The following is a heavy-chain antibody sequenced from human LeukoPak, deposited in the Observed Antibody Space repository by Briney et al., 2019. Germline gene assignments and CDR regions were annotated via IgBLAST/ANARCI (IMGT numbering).Heavy chain of an antibody. CDR3: ASRATVTTDRFWFDP. D-gene: IGHD4-11*01. CDR2: IYSGGST. CDR1: GFTVSTNY. J-gene: IGHJ5*02. Sequence: GGSLRLSCAASGFTVSTNYMSWVRQTPGKGLEWVSVIYSGGSTYYADSVKGRFAISRDNSKNTLYLQMNSLRAEDTAVYYCASRATVTTDRFWFDPWGQGTLVTVSS. V-gene: IGHV3-53*01.